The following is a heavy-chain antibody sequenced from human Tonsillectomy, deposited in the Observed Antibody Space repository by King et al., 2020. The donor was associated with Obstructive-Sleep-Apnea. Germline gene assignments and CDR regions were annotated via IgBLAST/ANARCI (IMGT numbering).Heavy chain of an antibody. CDR1: TFTFNRFG. V-gene: IGHV3-30*18. J-gene: IGHJ4*02. CDR3: AKDRSIAAAGGPNYFDY. Sequence: QLVESGGGVVQPGRSLRLSCAASTFTFNRFGMHWVRQAPGKGLEWVAVISYDGSYKYYADSVKGRFTISRDNSQSTPYLQMNSLGLEDTAVYYCAKDRSIAAAGGPNYFDYWGQGTLVTVSS. CDR2: ISYDGSYK. D-gene: IGHD6-13*01.